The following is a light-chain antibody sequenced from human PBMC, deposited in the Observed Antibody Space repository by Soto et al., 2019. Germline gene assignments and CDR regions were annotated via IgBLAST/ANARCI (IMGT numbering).Light chain of an antibody. CDR1: QDIGSW. CDR2: GSS. Sequence: DIQMTQSPPSVSAYVGDRVTITCRASQDIGSWLAWYQQKPGKAPDLLIYGSSSLQIEVPSRFYGSGSGPRVSLTISSLQPEGCASYYCQQGGSFPITFGQGKRLAIK. CDR3: QQGGSFPIT. V-gene: IGKV1-12*01. J-gene: IGKJ5*01.